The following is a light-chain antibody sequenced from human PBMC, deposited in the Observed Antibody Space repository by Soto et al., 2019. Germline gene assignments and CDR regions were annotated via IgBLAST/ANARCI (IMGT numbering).Light chain of an antibody. V-gene: IGKV1-9*01. J-gene: IGKJ5*01. CDR2: AAS. CDR1: QGISSY. Sequence: DIQLTQSPSFLSASVGDRVTITCRASQGISSYLAWYQQIPGKAPNLLIYAASTLQSGVPSRFSGSGSGTEFPLTISSLQPEDFATYYCHQLNSYPHTFGQGTRLEMK. CDR3: HQLNSYPHT.